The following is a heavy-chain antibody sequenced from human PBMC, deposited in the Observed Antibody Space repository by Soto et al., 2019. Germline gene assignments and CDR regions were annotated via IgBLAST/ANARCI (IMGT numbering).Heavy chain of an antibody. CDR3: ARDQSYYDFWSGQLGSAYYGMDV. J-gene: IGHJ6*02. CDR1: GGSISSGDYY. Sequence: SETLSLTCTVSGGSISSGDYYWSWIRQPPGKGPEWIGYIYYSGSTYYNPSLKSRVTISVDTSKNQFSLKLSSVTAADTAVYYCARDQSYYDFWSGQLGSAYYGMDVWGQGTTVTVSS. D-gene: IGHD3-3*01. CDR2: IYYSGST. V-gene: IGHV4-30-4*01.